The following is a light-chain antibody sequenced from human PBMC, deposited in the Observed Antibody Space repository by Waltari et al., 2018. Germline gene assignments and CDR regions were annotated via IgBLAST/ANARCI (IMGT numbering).Light chain of an antibody. CDR1: NIGSKS. CDR2: YDS. V-gene: IGLV3-21*04. J-gene: IGLJ2*01. Sequence: SYVVTQSPPASVAPGETARITCGGHNIGSKSVNWYQQRPGQAPVLVISYDSDRPSGIPERFSGSNSGNTATLTISWVEAEDEADYYCLVWHSTIDHQGVFGGGTKLTVL. CDR3: LVWHSTIDHQGV.